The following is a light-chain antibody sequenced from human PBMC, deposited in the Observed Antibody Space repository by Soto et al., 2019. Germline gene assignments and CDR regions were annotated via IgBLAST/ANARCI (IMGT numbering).Light chain of an antibody. CDR2: DVS. CDR3: CSYAGSYTVV. Sequence: QSALTQPRSVSGSPGQSVTISCTGTSSDVGGYNYVSWYQQHPGKAPKLMIYDVSKRPSGVHDRFSGSKSGNTASLTISGLQAEDEADYYCCSYAGSYTVVFGGGTKVTVL. V-gene: IGLV2-11*01. J-gene: IGLJ2*01. CDR1: SSDVGGYNY.